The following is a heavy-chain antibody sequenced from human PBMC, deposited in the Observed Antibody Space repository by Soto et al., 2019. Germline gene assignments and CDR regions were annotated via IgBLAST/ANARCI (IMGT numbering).Heavy chain of an antibody. D-gene: IGHD6-19*01. CDR1: GGSISGYY. V-gene: IGHV4-59*01. Sequence: SETLSLTCTVSGGSISGYYWSWIRQRPGKGLEWIGYIFYSGSTNYNPSLRTRVTISVDTSKNQFSLRLSSVTTADTATYYCARVGSSAWSPAYWGPRTPATVSS. CDR3: ARVGSSAWSPAY. CDR2: IFYSGST. J-gene: IGHJ4*02.